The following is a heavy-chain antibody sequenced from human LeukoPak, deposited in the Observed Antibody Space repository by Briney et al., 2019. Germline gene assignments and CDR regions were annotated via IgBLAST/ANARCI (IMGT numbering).Heavy chain of an antibody. CDR2: IYYSGIA. V-gene: IGHV4-31*03. CDR1: GGSISSGDYY. CDR3: ARVGRGGATYIYVDY. Sequence: CQTLSLTCTVSGGSISSGDYYWSWIRQHPGKGLEWIGYIYYSGIAYYNPSLKSRVTISVDTSKNQFSLNLSSVTAADTAVYYCARVGRGGATYIYVDYWGQGALGTVSS. J-gene: IGHJ4*02. D-gene: IGHD1-26*01.